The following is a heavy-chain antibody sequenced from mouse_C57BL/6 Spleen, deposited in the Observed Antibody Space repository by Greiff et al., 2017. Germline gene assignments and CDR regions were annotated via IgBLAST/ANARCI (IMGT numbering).Heavy chain of an antibody. CDR1: GYTFTDYY. CDR3: ASRGDYYAMDD. Sequence: VQLKQSGPELVKPGASVKISCKASGYTFTDYYMNWVKQSHGKSLEWIGDINPNNGGTSYNQKFKGKATLTVDKSSSTAYMELRSLTSEDSAVYYCASRGDYYAMDDWGQGTSVTVSS. V-gene: IGHV1-26*01. CDR2: INPNNGGT. J-gene: IGHJ4*01.